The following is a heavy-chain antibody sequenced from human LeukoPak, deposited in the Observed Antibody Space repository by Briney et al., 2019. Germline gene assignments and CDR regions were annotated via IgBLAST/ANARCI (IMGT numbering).Heavy chain of an antibody. Sequence: GASVKVSCKAPGGTFSSYAISWVRQAPGQGLEWMGRIIPILGIANYAQKFQGRVTITADKSTSTAYMELSSLRSEDTAVYYCARGLGGTIFGVVSASDYWGQGTLVTVSS. CDR2: IIPILGIA. CDR1: GGTFSSYA. CDR3: ARGLGGTIFGVVSASDY. J-gene: IGHJ4*02. V-gene: IGHV1-69*04. D-gene: IGHD3-3*01.